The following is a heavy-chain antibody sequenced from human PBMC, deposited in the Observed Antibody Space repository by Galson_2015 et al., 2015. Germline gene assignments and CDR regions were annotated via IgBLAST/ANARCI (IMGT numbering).Heavy chain of an antibody. CDR1: GLSLSAGGMR. CDR3: ARTGLGNWFDS. J-gene: IGHJ5*01. Sequence: LVKPTQTLTLTCTVSGLSLSAGGMRVSWLRQSPGKALEWLARIDWDDDKFYSTSLKTRLTISKDTSKNQVVLRMTNMNPVDTATYYCARTGLGNWFDSWGQGTLVIVSS. CDR2: IDWDDDK. V-gene: IGHV2-70*04.